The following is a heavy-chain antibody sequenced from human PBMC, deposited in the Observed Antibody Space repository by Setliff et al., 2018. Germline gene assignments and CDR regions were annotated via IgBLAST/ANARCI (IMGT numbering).Heavy chain of an antibody. CDR1: GGSLSGFH. D-gene: IGHD2-15*01. CDR2: INHSGSI. J-gene: IGHJ6*03. V-gene: IGHV4-34*01. Sequence: PSETLSLTCAVYGGSLSGFHWTWIRQPPRKGLEWIGEINHSGSINYNPSLKSRVAISIDMSKRHFSLHLASVTAADTALYFCARGQEGFRGIPASHCMDVWDKGIRVTVSS. CDR3: ARGQEGFRGIPASHCMDV.